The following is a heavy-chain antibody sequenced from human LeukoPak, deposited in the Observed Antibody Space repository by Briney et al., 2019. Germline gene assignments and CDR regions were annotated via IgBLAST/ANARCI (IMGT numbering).Heavy chain of an antibody. D-gene: IGHD3-22*01. V-gene: IGHV1-2*06. Sequence: ASVKVSCKASGGTFSSYAISWVRQAPGQGLEWMGRIDPNSGGTNYAQKFQDRVTMTRDTSTSTAYMELSRLTSDDTAVYYCARVGDTSGYYIFDSWGQGTLVTVSS. CDR2: IDPNSGGT. CDR1: GGTFSSYA. CDR3: ARVGDTSGYYIFDS. J-gene: IGHJ4*02.